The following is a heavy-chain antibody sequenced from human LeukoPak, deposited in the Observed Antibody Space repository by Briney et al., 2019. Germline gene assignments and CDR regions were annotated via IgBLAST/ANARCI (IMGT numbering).Heavy chain of an antibody. CDR3: GKRDKRGWYYFDY. CDR1: GFTFSSYA. D-gene: IGHD2-15*01. CDR2: ISGSGGNT. J-gene: IGHJ4*02. Sequence: GGSLRLSCADSGFTFSSYAMSWVRQAPGKGLQWVSLISGSGGNTYYTDSVQGRFTISRDNSRNTLYLQMNSLRAEDTAVYYCGKRDKRGWYYFDYWGQGTLVTVSS. V-gene: IGHV3-23*01.